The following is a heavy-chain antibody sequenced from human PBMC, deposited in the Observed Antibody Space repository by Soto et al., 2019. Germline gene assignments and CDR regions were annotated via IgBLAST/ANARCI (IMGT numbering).Heavy chain of an antibody. CDR2: ISWNSETI. J-gene: IGHJ4*02. Sequence: EVQLVESGGGLVQPGRSLRLSSAASGFTVDDYAMHWVRQAPGKGLEWVSGISWNSETIDYADSVKGRFTISRDNAKSSLFLQMNSLRPDDTALYYCAKDMKWGGMTTIHYFDSWGQGTLVTVSS. V-gene: IGHV3-9*01. CDR1: GFTVDDYA. CDR3: AKDMKWGGMTTIHYFDS. D-gene: IGHD4-17*01.